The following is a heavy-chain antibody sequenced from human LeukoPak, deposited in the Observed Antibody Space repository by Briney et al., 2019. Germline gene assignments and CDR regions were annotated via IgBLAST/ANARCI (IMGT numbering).Heavy chain of an antibody. V-gene: IGHV3-33*01. CDR3: ARDYYDSSGSYSLDY. CDR1: GFTFSSYG. D-gene: IGHD3-22*01. J-gene: IGHJ4*02. CDR2: IWYDGSNK. Sequence: PGRSLRLSCAASGFTFSSYGMHWVRQAPGKGLEWVAVIWYDGSNKYYADSVKGRFTISRDNSKNTLYLQMNSLRGEDTAVYYCARDYYDSSGSYSLDYWGQGTLVTVSS.